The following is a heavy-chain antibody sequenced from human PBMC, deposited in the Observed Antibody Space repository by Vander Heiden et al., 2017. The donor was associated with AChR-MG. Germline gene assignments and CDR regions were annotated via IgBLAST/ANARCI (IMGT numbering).Heavy chain of an antibody. V-gene: IGHV3-9*01. CDR3: AKDRMVLISDAFDI. Sequence: EVQLVESGGGLVQPGRSLRLSCAASGFTFDDYAMNWVRQAPGKGLEWVSGISWNSGRIGYADSVKGRFTISRDNAKNSLYLQMNSLRIEDTALYYCAKDRMVLISDAFDIWGQGTMVTVS. CDR2: ISWNSGRI. D-gene: IGHD3-10*01. J-gene: IGHJ3*02. CDR1: GFTFDDYA.